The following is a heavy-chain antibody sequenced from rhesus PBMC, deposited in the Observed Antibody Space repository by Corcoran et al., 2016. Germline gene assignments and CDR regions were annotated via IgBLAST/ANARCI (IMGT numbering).Heavy chain of an antibody. V-gene: IGHV4-169*02. CDR3: AREYSNYVKV. CDR2: IYGSGSST. Sequence: QLQLQESGPGLVKPSETLSVTCAVSGGSISSSYWRWIRQAPGKGLEWIGYIYGSGSSTNYNPSLKSRVTLSVDTSKNQLSLKLSSVTAADTAVYYCAREYSNYVKVWGQGVLVTVSS. J-gene: IGHJ4*01. CDR1: GGSISSSY. D-gene: IGHD4-23*01.